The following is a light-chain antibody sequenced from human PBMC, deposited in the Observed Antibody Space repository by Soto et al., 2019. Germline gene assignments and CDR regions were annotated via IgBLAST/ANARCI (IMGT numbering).Light chain of an antibody. CDR2: ISD. V-gene: IGLV1-44*01. Sequence: QSVLTQPPSASGTSGQRVTISCSGGSSNIGTNTVNWYQQLPGTAPKLLIYISDQRPSGVPDRFSGSKSGASASLAISGLQSEDEADYYCAAWDDSLNGPLFGGGTKVTVL. J-gene: IGLJ2*01. CDR1: SSNIGTNT. CDR3: AAWDDSLNGPL.